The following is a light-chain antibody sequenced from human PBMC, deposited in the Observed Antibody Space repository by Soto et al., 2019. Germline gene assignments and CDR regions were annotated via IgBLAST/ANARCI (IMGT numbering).Light chain of an antibody. CDR3: QQYDNPPLT. J-gene: IGKJ4*01. CDR2: DAS. V-gene: IGKV1-33*01. Sequence: DIQMTQSPSSLSASVGDRVTLTFQASQDISNYLNWYQQKPGKAPKLLIYDASNLETGVPSRFSGSGSGTDFTFTISSLQAEDIATYYCQQYDNPPLTFGGGTKVEIK. CDR1: QDISNY.